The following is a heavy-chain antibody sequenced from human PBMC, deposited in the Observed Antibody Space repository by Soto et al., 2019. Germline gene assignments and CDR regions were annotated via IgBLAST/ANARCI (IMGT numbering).Heavy chain of an antibody. CDR2: MNPNTGNT. V-gene: IGHV1-8*01. D-gene: IGHD1-20*01. J-gene: IGHJ5*02. CDR3: ARGTHNYRFDP. Sequence: QVQLVQSGAEVKRPGASVKVSCEASGYTFTSYDINWVRQATGQGLEWMGWMNPNTGNTGYAQKFQGSVTMTRNTSIRTAYMELSSLTSEDTAVYYCARGTHNYRFDPWGQGTLVTVSS. CDR1: GYTFTSYD.